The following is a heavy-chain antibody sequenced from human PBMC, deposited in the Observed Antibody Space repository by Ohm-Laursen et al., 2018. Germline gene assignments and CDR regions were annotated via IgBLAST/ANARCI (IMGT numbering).Heavy chain of an antibody. Sequence: GPLRLSCAASGFTFTNYWLSWVRQAPGKGLEWVANIKQDGTEKNYVDSVKGRFTISRDNSKNTMYLQMNSLRAEDTALYYCAKATQFYGDYDYFDYWGQGTLVTVSS. V-gene: IGHV3-7*03. CDR3: AKATQFYGDYDYFDY. CDR2: IKQDGTEK. D-gene: IGHD4-17*01. J-gene: IGHJ4*02. CDR1: GFTFTNYW.